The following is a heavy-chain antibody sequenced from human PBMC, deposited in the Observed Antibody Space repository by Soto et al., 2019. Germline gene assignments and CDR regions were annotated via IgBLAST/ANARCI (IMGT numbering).Heavy chain of an antibody. CDR1: GYTFTSYG. V-gene: IGHV1-18*01. CDR2: ISAYNGNT. D-gene: IGHD3-3*01. CDR3: ARADFWSGSGWFDP. J-gene: IGHJ5*02. Sequence: ASVKVSCQTSGYTFTSYGISWVRQAPGQGLEWMGWISAYNGNTNYAQKLQGRVTMTTDTSTSTAYMELRSLRSDDTAVYYCARADFWSGSGWFDPWGQGTLVTVSS.